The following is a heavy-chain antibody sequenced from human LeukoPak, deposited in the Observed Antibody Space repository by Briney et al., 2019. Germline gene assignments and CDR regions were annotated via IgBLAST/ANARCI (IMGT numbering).Heavy chain of an antibody. D-gene: IGHD4-17*01. CDR2: IKQDGSEK. Sequence: PGGSLRLSCAASGFTFSSYWMSWVRQAPGKGLEWVANIKQDGSEKYYVDSVKGRFTISRDNAKNSLYLQMNSLRAEDTAVYYCARSPTVTYYYYYMDVWGKGTTVTVSS. CDR1: GFTFSSYW. V-gene: IGHV3-7*01. CDR3: ARSPTVTYYYYYMDV. J-gene: IGHJ6*03.